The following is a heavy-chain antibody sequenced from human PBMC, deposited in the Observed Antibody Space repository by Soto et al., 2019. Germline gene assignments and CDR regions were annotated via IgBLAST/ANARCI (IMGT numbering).Heavy chain of an antibody. CDR2: IRQDGSEK. D-gene: IGHD2-2*01. J-gene: IGHJ4*02. Sequence: GGGLRLACSTSGFTFWSYAMNWVFQAPGKGLEWVGNIRQDGSEKNYVDSVKGRFTISRDNAKNSLYLQMNSLRAEDTAVYYCAREIVVARGASYFDYWGPGTLVTVSS. CDR3: AREIVVARGASYFDY. CDR1: GFTFWSYA. V-gene: IGHV3-7*01.